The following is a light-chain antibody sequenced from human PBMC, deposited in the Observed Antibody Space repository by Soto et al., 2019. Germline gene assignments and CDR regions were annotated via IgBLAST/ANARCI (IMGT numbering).Light chain of an antibody. V-gene: IGLV2-8*01. J-gene: IGLJ3*02. CDR3: SSYGGTNSLGV. Sequence: QSALTQPPSASGSLGQSVTISCTGTNSDVGSYNYVSWYQHHPNEAPKLIIYEVSKRPSAVPDRFSGFKSGNTASLTVSGLQAEDEADYYCSSYGGTNSLGVFGGGTKLTV. CDR1: NSDVGSYNY. CDR2: EVS.